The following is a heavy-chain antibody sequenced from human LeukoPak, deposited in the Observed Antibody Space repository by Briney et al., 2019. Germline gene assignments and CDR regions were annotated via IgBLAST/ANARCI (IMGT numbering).Heavy chain of an antibody. V-gene: IGHV6-1*01. CDR1: GDSVSSSGAA. J-gene: IGHJ3*02. CDR3: ARDPYGSGKDALDI. D-gene: IGHD3-10*01. Sequence: SQTLSLTCAISGDSVSSSGAAWNWIRQSPSRGLEWLGRTYYRSKWYNDYALSLKSRISINSDTSKNQFSLQLNSVTPDDTAIYYCARDPYGSGKDALDIWGQGSVVAVSS. CDR2: TYYRSKWYN.